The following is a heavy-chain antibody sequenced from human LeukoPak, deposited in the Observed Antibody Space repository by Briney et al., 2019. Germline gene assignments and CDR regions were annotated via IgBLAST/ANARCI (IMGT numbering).Heavy chain of an antibody. D-gene: IGHD5-12*01. V-gene: IGHV4-59*01. Sequence: SETLSLTCTVSGGSISSYYWSWIRQPPGKGLEWIGYIYYSGSTNYNPSLKGRVTISVDTSKNQFSLKLSSVTAADTAVYYCAGYDRYYFDYWGQGTLVTVSS. CDR2: IYYSGST. J-gene: IGHJ4*02. CDR3: AGYDRYYFDY. CDR1: GGSISSYY.